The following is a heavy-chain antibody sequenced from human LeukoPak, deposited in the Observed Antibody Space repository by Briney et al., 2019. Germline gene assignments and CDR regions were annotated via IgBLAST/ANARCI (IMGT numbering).Heavy chain of an antibody. CDR2: IKTNAAGGTV. CDR3: TTYMARERTFYGMDV. D-gene: IGHD3-10*01. V-gene: IGHV3-15*01. J-gene: IGHJ6*02. CDR1: GFSFSNAW. Sequence: GGSLRLSCAASGFSFSNAWMSWVRQAPGKGLVWIGRIKTNAAGGTVEYAAPIKGRFTISRDDLDNMLYLQMNSLRTEDTGVYYCTTYMARERTFYGMDVWGQGATVTVSS.